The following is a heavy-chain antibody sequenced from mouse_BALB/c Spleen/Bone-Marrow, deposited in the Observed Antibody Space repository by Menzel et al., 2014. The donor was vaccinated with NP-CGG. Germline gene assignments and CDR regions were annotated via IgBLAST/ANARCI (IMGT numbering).Heavy chain of an antibody. CDR1: GYTFTSYW. CDR3: AYYRYDVNY. V-gene: IGHV1S41*01. Sequence: DLVKPGASVKLSCKASGYTFTSYWINWIKQRPGQGLEWIGRIAPGSGSTYYNEMFKGKAILTVDTSSSTAYIQLSSPSSEDSAVYFCAYYRYDVNYWGQGTILTVSS. CDR2: IAPGSGST. D-gene: IGHD2-14*01. J-gene: IGHJ2*01.